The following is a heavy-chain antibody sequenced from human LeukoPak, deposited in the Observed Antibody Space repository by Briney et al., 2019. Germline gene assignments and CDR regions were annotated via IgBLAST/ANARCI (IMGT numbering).Heavy chain of an antibody. CDR2: ISYDGSDK. D-gene: IGHD2-15*01. CDR3: ANSIRFYCSGGSCSGDGFDY. V-gene: IGHV3-30-3*02. J-gene: IGHJ4*02. Sequence: GGSLTLSCVASGFNFNNYDLHWVRQAPGKGLEWVAVISYDGSDKYYADSVKGRFTISRDNSKNTLYLQMNSLRADDAAVYYCANSIRFYCSGGSCSGDGFDYWGQGTLVIVSS. CDR1: GFNFNNYD.